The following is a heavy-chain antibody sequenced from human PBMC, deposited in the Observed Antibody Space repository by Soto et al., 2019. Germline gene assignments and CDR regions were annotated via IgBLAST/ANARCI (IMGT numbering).Heavy chain of an antibody. J-gene: IGHJ4*02. Sequence: QVQLQESGPGLVKPSQTLSLTCTVSDDSISSGGYYWSWIRQHPGTGLEWIGYISDSGRTYYNPSLQSRVTISADTSKNQFSLKLRFVTAEDTAVYYCARNDSGSKNFDYWGQGTLVTVSS. V-gene: IGHV4-31*03. D-gene: IGHD3-10*01. CDR3: ARNDSGSKNFDY. CDR1: DDSISSGGYY. CDR2: ISDSGRT.